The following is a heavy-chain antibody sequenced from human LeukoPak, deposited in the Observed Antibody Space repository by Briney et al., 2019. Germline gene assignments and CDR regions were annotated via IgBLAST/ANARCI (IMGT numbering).Heavy chain of an antibody. CDR1: AYTFTSYG. V-gene: IGHV1-18*01. CDR3: ARDDSRYYYDSSGYSPYDAFDI. CDR2: ISTYNGNT. D-gene: IGHD3-22*01. J-gene: IGHJ3*02. Sequence: GASVKVSCKASAYTFTSYGINWVRQAPGQGLEWMGWISTYNGNTNYAQKLQGRVTMTTDTSTSTAYMELRSLRSDDTAVYYCARDDSRYYYDSSGYSPYDAFDIWGQGTMVTVSS.